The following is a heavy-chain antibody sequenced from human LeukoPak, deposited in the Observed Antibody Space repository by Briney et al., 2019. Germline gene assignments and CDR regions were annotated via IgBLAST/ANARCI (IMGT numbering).Heavy chain of an antibody. CDR2: IKSKSDGGTI. CDR1: GFTLSDAW. J-gene: IGHJ4*02. Sequence: PEGPLRLLCVGSGFTLSDAWMRWARQAPGKGMEWVGRIKSKSDGGTIDYAAPVKGRVTISRDDSRNTLYLQMNSLKTEDTAVYYCTTRRQDGWWGQGTLVTVS. CDR3: TTRRQDGW. V-gene: IGHV3-15*01. D-gene: IGHD2-15*01.